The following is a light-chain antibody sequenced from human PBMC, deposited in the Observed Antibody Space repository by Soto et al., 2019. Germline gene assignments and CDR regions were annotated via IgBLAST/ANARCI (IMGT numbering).Light chain of an antibody. V-gene: IGLV1-36*01. Sequence: QSVLTQPPSVSEAPRQRVTISCSGSSSNIGNNAVNWYQQLPGKAPKLLIYYDDLLPSGVSDRFSGSKSGTSASLAISGLQSEDEADCYCAAWDGSLNAWVFGGGTKVTVL. CDR1: SSNIGNNA. CDR3: AAWDGSLNAWV. CDR2: YDD. J-gene: IGLJ3*02.